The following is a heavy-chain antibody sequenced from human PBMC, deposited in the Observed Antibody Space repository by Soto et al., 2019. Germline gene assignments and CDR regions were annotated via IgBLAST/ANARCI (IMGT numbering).Heavy chain of an antibody. CDR3: AKDGDCSYFDY. V-gene: IGHV3-30*18. J-gene: IGHJ4*02. CDR1: GFTFSSYG. CDR2: ISYDGSNK. D-gene: IGHD2-21*02. Sequence: QVQLVESGGGVVQPGRSLRLSCAASGFTFSSYGMHWVRQAPGKGLEWVAVISYDGSNKYYADSVKGRFTISRDNSKNTLYLQMNSLRAEDTAVYYCAKDGDCSYFDYWGQGTLVTVSS.